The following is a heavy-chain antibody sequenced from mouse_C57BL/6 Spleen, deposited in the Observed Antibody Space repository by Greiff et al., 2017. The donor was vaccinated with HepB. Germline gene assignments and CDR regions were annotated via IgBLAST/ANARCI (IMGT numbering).Heavy chain of an antibody. Sequence: VQLQQPGAELVKPGASVKLSCKASGYTFTSYWMHWVKQRPGQGLEWIGMIHPNSGRTNYNEKFKSKATLTVDKSSSTAYMQLSSLTSEDSAVYYCARWAPNYYAMDYWGQGTSVTVSS. J-gene: IGHJ4*01. CDR3: ARWAPNYYAMDY. CDR2: IHPNSGRT. CDR1: GYTFTSYW. V-gene: IGHV1-64*01.